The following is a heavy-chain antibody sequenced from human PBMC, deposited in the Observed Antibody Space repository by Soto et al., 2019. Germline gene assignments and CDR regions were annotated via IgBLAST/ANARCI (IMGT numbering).Heavy chain of an antibody. CDR1: GYTFTSYY. Sequence: QVQLVQSGAEVKKPGASVKVSCKASGYTFTSYYMHWVRQAPGQGLEWMGIINPSGGSTSYAQKFQGRVTMTRDTSTSTVYMELSSLRSEDTAVYYCARRHRTHDYGDFLRGYNWFDPWGQGTLVTVSS. CDR2: INPSGGST. V-gene: IGHV1-46*01. D-gene: IGHD4-17*01. CDR3: ARRHRTHDYGDFLRGYNWFDP. J-gene: IGHJ5*02.